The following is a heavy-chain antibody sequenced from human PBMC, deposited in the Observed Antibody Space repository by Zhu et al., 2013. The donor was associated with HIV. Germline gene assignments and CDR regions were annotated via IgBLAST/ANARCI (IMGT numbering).Heavy chain of an antibody. V-gene: IGHV1-69*06. Sequence: QVQLVQSGAEVKNPGSSVNVSCKASGGTFNSYPITWVRQAPGQGLEWVGGIIPIFGTTHYSQRFQDRVTITADTSTSTAYMELSSLTSEDTAVYFCARGLSSQYYDSSGYYFNWGQGTLVAVSS. J-gene: IGHJ4*02. CDR2: IIPIFGTT. CDR1: GGTFNSYP. D-gene: IGHD3-22*01. CDR3: ARGLSSQYYDSSGYYFN.